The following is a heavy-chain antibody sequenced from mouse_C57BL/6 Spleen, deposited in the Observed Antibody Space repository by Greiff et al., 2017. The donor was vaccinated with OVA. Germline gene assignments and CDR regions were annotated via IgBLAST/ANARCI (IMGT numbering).Heavy chain of an antibody. D-gene: IGHD2-1*01. V-gene: IGHV8-12*01. Sequence: QVTLKVSGPGILQSSQTLSLTCSFSGFSLSTSGMGLSWIRQPSGKGLEWPAHIYWDDDKRYNPSLKSRPTFSKDTSRNQVFLKITSVDTADTATYYCARNDYGNYFGYWGKGATLTVSS. J-gene: IGHJ2*01. CDR1: GFSLSTSGMG. CDR2: IYWDDDK. CDR3: ARNDYGNYFGY.